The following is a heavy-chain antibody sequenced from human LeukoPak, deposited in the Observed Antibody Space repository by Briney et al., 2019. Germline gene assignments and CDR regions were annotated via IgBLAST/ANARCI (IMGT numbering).Heavy chain of an antibody. CDR1: GFTFSSSA. D-gene: IGHD3-10*01. CDR2: ISASGGST. V-gene: IGHV3-23*01. CDR3: AKTMYYYGSGSL. Sequence: HPGGSLRLSCAASGFTFSSSAMSWVRQIPGKGLEWVSGISASGGSTSYADSVRGRFTISRDNSKNTLYLQMNSLRAEDTAVYYCAKTMYYYGSGSLWGQGTLVTVSS. J-gene: IGHJ4*02.